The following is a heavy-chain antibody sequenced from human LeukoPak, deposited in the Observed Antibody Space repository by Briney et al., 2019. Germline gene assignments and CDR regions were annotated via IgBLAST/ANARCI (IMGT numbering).Heavy chain of an antibody. CDR2: IYYSGST. D-gene: IGHD1-1*01. V-gene: IGHV4-39*07. J-gene: IGHJ3*02. CDR1: GGSISSSSYY. CDR3: ANGKITGSYGGGAFDI. Sequence: SETLSLTCTVSGGSISSSSYYWGWIRQPPGKGLEWIGSIYYSGSTYYNPSLKSRVTISVDTSKNQFSLKLSSVTAADTAVYYCANGKITGSYGGGAFDIWGQGTMVTVSS.